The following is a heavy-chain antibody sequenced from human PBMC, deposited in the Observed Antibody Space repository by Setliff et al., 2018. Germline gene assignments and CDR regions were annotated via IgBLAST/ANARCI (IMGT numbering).Heavy chain of an antibody. J-gene: IGHJ6*02. CDR1: GGPISSSSYY. CDR2: IYYSGST. CDR3: ARVGGYYYYYYGMDV. Sequence: PSETLSLTCTVSGGPISSSSYYWGWIRQPPGKGLEWIGSIYYSGSTYYNPSLKSRVTISVDTSKNQFSLKLSSVTAADTAVYYCARVGGYYYYYYGMDVWGQGTTVTVSS. V-gene: IGHV4-39*07.